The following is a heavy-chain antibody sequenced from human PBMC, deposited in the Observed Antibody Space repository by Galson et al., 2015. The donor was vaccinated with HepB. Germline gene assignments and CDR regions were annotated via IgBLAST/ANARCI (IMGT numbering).Heavy chain of an antibody. CDR3: ARGSGGEQWLYYYYGMDV. CDR1: GDSVSSNSAA. J-gene: IGHJ6*02. D-gene: IGHD6-19*01. Sequence: CAISGDSVSSNSAAWNWIRQSPSRGLEWLGRTYYRSKWYNDYAVSVKSRITINPDTSKNQFSLQLNSVTPEDTAVYYCARGSGGEQWLYYYYGMDVWGQGTTVTVSS. CDR2: TYYRSKWYN. V-gene: IGHV6-1*01.